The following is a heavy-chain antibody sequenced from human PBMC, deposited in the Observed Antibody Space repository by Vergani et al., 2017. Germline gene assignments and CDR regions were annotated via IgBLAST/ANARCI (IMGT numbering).Heavy chain of an antibody. J-gene: IGHJ4*02. CDR1: GFTLSSYG. CDR2: ISYDGSNK. V-gene: IGHV3-30*18. CDR3: AKDPYYYDSSGYYPDY. Sequence: QVQLVESGGGVVQPGRSLRLSCAASGFTLSSYGMHWVRQAPGKGLEWVAVISYDGSNKYYADSVKGRFTISRDNSKNTLYLQMNSLRAEDTAVYYCAKDPYYYDSSGYYPDYWGQGTLVTVSS. D-gene: IGHD3-22*01.